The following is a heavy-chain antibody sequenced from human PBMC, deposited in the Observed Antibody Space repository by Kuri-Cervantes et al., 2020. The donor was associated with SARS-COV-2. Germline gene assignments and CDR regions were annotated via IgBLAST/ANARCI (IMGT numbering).Heavy chain of an antibody. CDR2: IYYNGDT. V-gene: IGHV4-61*05. CDR3: ARVRNSSPGPLDY. D-gene: IGHD6-6*01. Sequence: SETLSLTCTVSGGSISSSSYYWSWIRQPPGKGLEWIGYIYYNGDTNYNPSLKSRVTISIDTSKNQFSLKLSSLTAADPAVYYCARVRNSSPGPLDYWGQGTLVTVSS. J-gene: IGHJ4*02. CDR1: GGSISSSSYY.